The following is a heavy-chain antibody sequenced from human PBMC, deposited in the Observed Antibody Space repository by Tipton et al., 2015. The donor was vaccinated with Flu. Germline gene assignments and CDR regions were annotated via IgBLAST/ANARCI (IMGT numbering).Heavy chain of an antibody. CDR3: ARDGLEYGSSWHGEVDY. J-gene: IGHJ4*02. CDR1: GFTFGAYG. Sequence: SLRLSCAASGFTFGAYGMHWLRQAPGKGLEWVAMTWYDSSNEYYVESVKGRFTISRDNSDDMLYLQMNDLRPEDTAVYYCARDGLEYGSSWHGEVDYWGQGTLVTVSS. CDR2: TWYDSSNE. V-gene: IGHV3-33*01. D-gene: IGHD6-13*01.